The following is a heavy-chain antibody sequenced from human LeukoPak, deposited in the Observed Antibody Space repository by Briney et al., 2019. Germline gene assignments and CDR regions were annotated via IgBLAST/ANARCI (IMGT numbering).Heavy chain of an antibody. Sequence: GESLKISCKGSGYTFTNYWIAWVRQMPGKGLEWMGIIYPGDSDTRYSPSFQGQVTISADKSISTAYLQWSSRKASDTAMYYCARGWLQSLYFFDYWGQGTLVTVSS. CDR2: IYPGDSDT. D-gene: IGHD5-24*01. J-gene: IGHJ4*02. V-gene: IGHV5-51*01. CDR1: GYTFTNYW. CDR3: ARGWLQSLYFFDY.